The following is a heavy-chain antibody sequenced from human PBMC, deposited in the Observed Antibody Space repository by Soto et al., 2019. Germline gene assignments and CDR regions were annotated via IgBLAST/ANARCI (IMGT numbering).Heavy chain of an antibody. V-gene: IGHV3-53*01. J-gene: IGHJ3*01. CDR2: IWTSGST. D-gene: IGHD3-16*01. Sequence: EVPLVESGGGLIQPGGSLRLSCEASGFSFSSNDMNWVRQAPGKGLEWVSLIWTSGSTAYADSVKGRFTISRDNSQSALYLHMSSLRAEDTAVFYCATRPLLRGAPWGQGTMVTVSS. CDR1: GFSFSSND. CDR3: ATRPLLRGAP.